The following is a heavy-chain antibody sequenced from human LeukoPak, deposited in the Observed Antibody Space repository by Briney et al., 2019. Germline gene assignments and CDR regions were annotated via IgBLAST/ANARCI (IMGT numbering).Heavy chain of an antibody. CDR1: GFSFTDFD. J-gene: IGHJ4*02. Sequence: GGSLRLSCTASGFSFTDFDMNWVRQAPGKGLEWVSHTTHSGINTHYADSVKGRFTISRDNSKSTLYLQMNSLRAEDTAVYYCAKPVTGSIFDYWGRGTLVTVSS. CDR2: TTHSGINT. V-gene: IGHV3-23*01. D-gene: IGHD6-19*01. CDR3: AKPVTGSIFDY.